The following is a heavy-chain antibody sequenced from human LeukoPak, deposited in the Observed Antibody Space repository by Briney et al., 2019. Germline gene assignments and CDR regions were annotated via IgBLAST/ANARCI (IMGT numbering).Heavy chain of an antibody. CDR3: AKSGGYGLIDY. V-gene: IGHV4-34*01. CDR2: INHSGST. Sequence: SETLSLTCAVYGGSFSAYYWSWIRQPPGKGLEWIGEINHSGSTNYNPSLKSRVTISVDTSKNQFSLRLNSVTAADTAIYYCAKSGGYGLIDYWGQGTLVTVSS. CDR1: GGSFSAYY. D-gene: IGHD1-26*01. J-gene: IGHJ4*02.